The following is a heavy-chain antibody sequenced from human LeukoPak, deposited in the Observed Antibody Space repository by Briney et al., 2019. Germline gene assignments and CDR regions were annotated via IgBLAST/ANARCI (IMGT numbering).Heavy chain of an antibody. Sequence: GASVKVSCKASGYTFTGYYIYWVRQAPGQGLEWMGWINPNSGGTNYAQKFQGRVTMTRDTSISTAYMELSRLRSDDTAVYYCARAPNKPYGIRDWFDPWGQGTLVTVSS. CDR1: GYTFTGYY. CDR2: INPNSGGT. V-gene: IGHV1-2*02. D-gene: IGHD1-14*01. J-gene: IGHJ5*02. CDR3: ARAPNKPYGIRDWFDP.